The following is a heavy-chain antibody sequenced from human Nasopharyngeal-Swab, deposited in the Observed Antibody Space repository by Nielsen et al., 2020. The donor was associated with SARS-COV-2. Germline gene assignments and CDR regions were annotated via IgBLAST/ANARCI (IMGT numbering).Heavy chain of an antibody. CDR3: AKAPRYYFGSGSFYFEY. CDR2: IGGDGRST. V-gene: IGHV3-23*01. J-gene: IGHJ4*02. Sequence: GESLKISCVASGFTFSNYAMNWVRQAPGKRLEWVSVIGGDGRSTYYADSVKGRFTISRDNSKSTLYLQMNSLRAEDTAVYYCAKAPRYYFGSGSFYFEYWGQGTLVTVSA. CDR1: GFTFSNYA. D-gene: IGHD3-10*01.